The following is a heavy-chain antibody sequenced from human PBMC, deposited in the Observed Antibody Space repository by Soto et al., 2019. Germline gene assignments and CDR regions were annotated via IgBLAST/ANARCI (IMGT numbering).Heavy chain of an antibody. CDR1: GGSLNSYY. V-gene: IGHV4-59*01. CDR2: IFYSGST. J-gene: IGHJ4*02. Sequence: QVQLQESGPGLVKPSETLSLTCTVSGGSLNSYYWSWIRLPPGKGLEWIGYIFYSGSTNYNPSLKSRVTISIDTSNIQFSLQLSSVTAADTAIYYCARGSPIRATWNFDYWGQGTLVTVSS. CDR3: ARGSPIRATWNFDY. D-gene: IGHD5-12*01.